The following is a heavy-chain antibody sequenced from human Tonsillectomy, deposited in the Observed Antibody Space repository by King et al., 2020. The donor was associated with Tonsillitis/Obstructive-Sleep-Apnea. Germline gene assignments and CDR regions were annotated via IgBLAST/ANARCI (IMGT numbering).Heavy chain of an antibody. CDR1: GFTFSNAW. CDR3: TTHLWATRLSGY. V-gene: IGHV3-15*01. CDR2: IKSKTGGGAT. Sequence: VQLVESGGGLVKPGGSLRLSCAASGFTFSNAWMSWVRQAPGKGLEWVGRIKSKTGGGATNYAAPVKGRFTISRDDSKNTLYLQMNSLKTEDTAVYYCTTHLWATRLSGYWGQGTLVTVSS. J-gene: IGHJ4*02. D-gene: IGHD5-24*01.